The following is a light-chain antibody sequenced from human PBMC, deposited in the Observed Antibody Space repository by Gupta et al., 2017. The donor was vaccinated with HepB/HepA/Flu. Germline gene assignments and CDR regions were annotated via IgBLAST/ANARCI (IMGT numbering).Light chain of an antibody. CDR1: QGISNY. V-gene: IGKV1-27*01. Sequence: DIQMTQSPSSLSASVGDRVTITCRASQGISNYLAWYQQKPGKVPQLLIYAAATLQSGVPSRFRGSGSGTDFTLTISSLQPEDAATYYCQKYNGGPLGFGQGTRLEIK. J-gene: IGKJ5*01. CDR2: AAA. CDR3: QKYNGGPLG.